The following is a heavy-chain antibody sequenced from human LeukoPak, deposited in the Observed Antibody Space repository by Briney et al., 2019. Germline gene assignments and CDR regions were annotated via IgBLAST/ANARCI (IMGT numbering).Heavy chain of an antibody. Sequence: GXSXRLSCAASGFTFSSYAMSWVRQAPGKGLEWVSAISGSGGSTYYADSVKGRFTISRDNSKNTLYLQMNSLRAEDTAVYYCVEVTTHGAYWGQGTLVTVSS. V-gene: IGHV3-23*01. J-gene: IGHJ4*02. CDR3: VEVTTHGAY. CDR1: GFTFSSYA. D-gene: IGHD3-3*01. CDR2: ISGSGGST.